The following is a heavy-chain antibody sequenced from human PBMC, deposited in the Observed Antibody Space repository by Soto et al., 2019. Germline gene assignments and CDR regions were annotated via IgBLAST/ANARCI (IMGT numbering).Heavy chain of an antibody. CDR3: ARGSDYDSSGYYYSWFDP. CDR1: GGTFSCYA. V-gene: IGHV1-69*13. D-gene: IGHD3-22*01. CDR2: IIPIFGTA. J-gene: IGHJ5*02. Sequence: SVKVSCKASGGTFSCYAISWVRQAPGQGLEWMGGIIPIFGTANYAQKFQGRVTITADESTSTAYMELSSLRSEDTAVYYCARGSDYDSSGYYYSWFDPWGQGTLVTVSS.